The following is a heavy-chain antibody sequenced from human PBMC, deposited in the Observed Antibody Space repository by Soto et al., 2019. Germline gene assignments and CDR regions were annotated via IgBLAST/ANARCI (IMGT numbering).Heavy chain of an antibody. V-gene: IGHV3-30*18. D-gene: IGHD2-15*01. J-gene: IGHJ4*01. CDR3: AKATYGYAYVDF. Sequence: QVQLVESGGGVVQPGRSLRLACTASGFIFRSYGMHWVRQAPGKGLEWVAFISNDGGNEYYVDSVKGRFTISRDNSRNTLYLQMNSLRADDTALYSCAKATYGYAYVDFWGHGTRVTVSS. CDR1: GFIFRSYG. CDR2: ISNDGGNE.